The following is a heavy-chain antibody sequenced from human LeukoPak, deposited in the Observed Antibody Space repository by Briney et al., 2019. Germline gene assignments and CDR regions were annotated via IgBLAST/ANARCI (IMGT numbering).Heavy chain of an antibody. CDR3: AREGDRFIMIAGCDY. D-gene: IGHD3-22*01. CDR2: INPNSGGT. CDR1: GYTFTGYY. V-gene: IGHV1-2*02. J-gene: IGHJ4*02. Sequence: ASVKVSCKASGYTFTGYYIHWVRQAPGQGLEWMGWINPNSGGTNYAQKFQGRITLTRDTSISTAYMELSRLRSDDTALYYCAREGDRFIMIAGCDYWGEGTLVTVSS.